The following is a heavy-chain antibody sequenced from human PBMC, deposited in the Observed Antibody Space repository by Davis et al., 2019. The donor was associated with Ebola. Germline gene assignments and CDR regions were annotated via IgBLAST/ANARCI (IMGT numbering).Heavy chain of an antibody. J-gene: IGHJ6*02. CDR2: IIPIFGAA. CDR1: GGTFSSYA. CDR3: ARGGGRSIVGASTGTYYYYGMDV. Sequence: AASVKVSCKASGGTFSSYALNWVRQAPGQGLEWMGGIIPIFGAANYAQKFQGRVTITADESTSTAYMELSSLRSEDTAVYYCARGGGRSIVGASTGTYYYYGMDVWGQGTTVTVSS. D-gene: IGHD1-26*01. V-gene: IGHV1-69*13.